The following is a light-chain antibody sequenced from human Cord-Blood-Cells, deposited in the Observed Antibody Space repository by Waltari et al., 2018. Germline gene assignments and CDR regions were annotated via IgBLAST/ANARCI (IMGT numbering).Light chain of an antibody. J-gene: IGKJ5*01. CDR3: QQSYSTPIT. Sequence: DIQMTQYPSSLYASVGDRVTITCRASQSISSYLNWYQQKPGKAPKLLIYAASSLQSGVPSRFSGSGSGTDFTLTISSLQPEDFATYYCQQSYSTPITFGQGTRLEIK. V-gene: IGKV1-39*01. CDR2: AAS. CDR1: QSISSY.